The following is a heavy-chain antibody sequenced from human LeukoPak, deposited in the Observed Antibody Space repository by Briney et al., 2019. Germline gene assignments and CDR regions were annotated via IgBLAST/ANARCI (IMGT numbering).Heavy chain of an antibody. CDR2: IYSGGST. CDR1: GFTVSSNY. J-gene: IGHJ3*02. CDR3: ARGPTVVNDAFDI. D-gene: IGHD4-23*01. V-gene: IGHV3-53*01. Sequence: PGGSLRLSCAASGFTVSSNYMSWVRQAPGKGLEWVSVIYSGGSTYYADSVKGRFTISRDNFKNTLHLQMNSLRAEDTAVYYCARGPTVVNDAFDIWGQGTMVTVSS.